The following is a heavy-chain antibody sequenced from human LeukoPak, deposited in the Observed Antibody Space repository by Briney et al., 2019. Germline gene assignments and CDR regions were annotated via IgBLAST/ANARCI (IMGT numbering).Heavy chain of an antibody. D-gene: IGHD3-16*02. V-gene: IGHV4-38-2*02. Sequence: PSETLSLTCTVSGYSVSSDYYWGWIRQPPGKGLEWIGAIYRSGSPYYNPSLKSRVTISVDTSKNQFSLKLSSVTAADTAVYYCARAEGELSFDYWGQGTLVTVSS. CDR1: GYSVSSDYY. J-gene: IGHJ4*02. CDR3: ARAEGELSFDY. CDR2: IYRSGSP.